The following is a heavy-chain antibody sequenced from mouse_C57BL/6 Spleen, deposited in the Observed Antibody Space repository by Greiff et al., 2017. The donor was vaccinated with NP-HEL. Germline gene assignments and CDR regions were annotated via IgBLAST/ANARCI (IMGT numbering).Heavy chain of an antibody. J-gene: IGHJ3*01. Sequence: QVQLQQSGAELVRPGSSVKLSCKASGYTFTSYWMDWVKQRPGQGLEWIGNIYPSDSETHYNQKFKDKATLTVDKSSSTAYMQLSSLTSEDSAVYYCARIGGSPFAYWGQGTLATVSA. D-gene: IGHD1-1*01. CDR1: GYTFTSYW. CDR2: IYPSDSET. V-gene: IGHV1-61*01. CDR3: ARIGGSPFAY.